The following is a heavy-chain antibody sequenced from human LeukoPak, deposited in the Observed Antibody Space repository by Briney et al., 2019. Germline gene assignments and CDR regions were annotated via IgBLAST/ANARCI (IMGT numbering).Heavy chain of an antibody. CDR1: GGSISSGGYY. CDR3: ARESLVIPSPFLDY. D-gene: IGHD3-9*01. V-gene: IGHV4-31*03. Sequence: PSETLSLTCTVSGGSISSGGYYWSWIRQHPGKGLEWIGYIYYSGSTYYNPSLKSRVTISVDTSKNQFSLKLSSVTAADTAVYHCARESLVIPSPFLDYWGQGTLVTVSS. J-gene: IGHJ4*02. CDR2: IYYSGST.